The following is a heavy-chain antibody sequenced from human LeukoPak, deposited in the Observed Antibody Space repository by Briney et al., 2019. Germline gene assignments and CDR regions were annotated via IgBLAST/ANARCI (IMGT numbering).Heavy chain of an antibody. J-gene: IGHJ4*02. V-gene: IGHV1-8*03. CDR1: GYTFTSYG. Sequence: GASVKVSCKASGYTFTSYGISWVRQAPGQGLEWMGWMNPNSGNTDYALKFQGRVTITRNTSISTAYMELSSLRSQDTAVYYCARLLGYSYGLLLGGAPPNYWGQGTLVTVSS. D-gene: IGHD5-18*01. CDR3: ARLLGYSYGLLLGGAPPNY. CDR2: MNPNSGNT.